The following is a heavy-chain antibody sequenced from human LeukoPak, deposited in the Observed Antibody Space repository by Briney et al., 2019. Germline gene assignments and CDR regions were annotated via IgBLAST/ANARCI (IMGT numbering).Heavy chain of an antibody. Sequence: GGSLRLSCAVSGLTFSNYAMNWVRQASGKGLEWVSGITDSGRKTYYADSVKGRFSISRDNSRNTVYLQMNNLRAEDTALYYCAGRPTGYSSGYVYWGQGALVTVSS. CDR1: GLTFSNYA. D-gene: IGHD5-18*01. V-gene: IGHV3-23*01. CDR2: ITDSGRKT. CDR3: AGRPTGYSSGYVY. J-gene: IGHJ4*02.